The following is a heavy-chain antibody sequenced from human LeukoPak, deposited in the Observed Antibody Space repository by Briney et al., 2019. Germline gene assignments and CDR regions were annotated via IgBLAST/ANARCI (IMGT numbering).Heavy chain of an antibody. D-gene: IGHD1-26*01. J-gene: IGHJ4*02. CDR1: GYTLTELS. Sequence: ASVKVSCKVSGYTLTELSMHWVRQAPGKGLEWMGGFNPEDGETIYAQKSQGRVTMTEDTSTDTAYMELSSLRSEDTAVYYCATVLGGSYFFDYWGQGPLVTVSS. V-gene: IGHV1-24*01. CDR3: ATVLGGSYFFDY. CDR2: FNPEDGET.